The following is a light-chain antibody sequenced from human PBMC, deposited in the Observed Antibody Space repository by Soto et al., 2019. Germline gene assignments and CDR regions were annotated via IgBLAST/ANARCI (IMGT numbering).Light chain of an antibody. V-gene: IGLV1-40*01. CDR1: SSNIGAGYD. CDR3: QSYDDRLSGSVI. Sequence: QSVLTQPPSVSGAPGQRVTISCTGSSSNIGAGYDVHWYQQIPGAAPKLLIYADSNRPSGVPDRFSGSKSGTSASLAITGLQSEDEADYYCQSYDDRLSGSVIFGGGTKVTVL. CDR2: ADS. J-gene: IGLJ2*01.